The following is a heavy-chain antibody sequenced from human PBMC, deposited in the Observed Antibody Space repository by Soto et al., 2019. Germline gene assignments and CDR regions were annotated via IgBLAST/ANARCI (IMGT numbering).Heavy chain of an antibody. CDR2: IYWDNDK. CDR1: GFSLSTSGVG. Sequence: QITLKESGPTLVKPTQTLTLTCTFSGFSLSTSGVGVGWIRQPPGKALEWLALIYWDNDKRYSPSLQSRLTITTHTSKKQAVRTMCHLDPVDTATYYCVHSRCGGDCLQSYPSHYYYGMDVWGQGTTVTVSS. J-gene: IGHJ6*02. V-gene: IGHV2-5*02. D-gene: IGHD2-21*02. CDR3: VHSRCGGDCLQSYPSHYYYGMDV.